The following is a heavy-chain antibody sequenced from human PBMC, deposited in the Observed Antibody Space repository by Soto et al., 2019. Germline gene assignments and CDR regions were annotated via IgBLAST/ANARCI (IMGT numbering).Heavy chain of an antibody. Sequence: GESLKISCTGLGYNFPDYWIAWVRQMPGKGLEYMGIIYPGDSDTRYSPSFQGQVTISADKSISTAYLQWNSLEASDTAMYYCARHGEDGQTRLRLNWFDPWGQGTLVNVSS. CDR2: IYPGDSDT. J-gene: IGHJ5*02. CDR1: GYNFPDYW. D-gene: IGHD2-21*01. CDR3: ARHGEDGQTRLRLNWFDP. V-gene: IGHV5-51*01.